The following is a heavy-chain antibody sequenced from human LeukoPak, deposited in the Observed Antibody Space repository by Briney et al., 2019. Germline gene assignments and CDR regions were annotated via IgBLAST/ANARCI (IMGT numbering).Heavy chain of an antibody. V-gene: IGHV3-11*01. J-gene: IGHJ4*02. CDR2: ISPNSADI. CDR1: GFTFTDVY. Sequence: PGRSLRLSCAASGFTFTDVYMSWIRQSPGKGLEWLAYISPNSADISYADSVKGRFTISRDNAKNSLYLQMNSLRVEDTGIYYCSRDPRSLDYWGQGALVTVSS. CDR3: SRDPRSLDY.